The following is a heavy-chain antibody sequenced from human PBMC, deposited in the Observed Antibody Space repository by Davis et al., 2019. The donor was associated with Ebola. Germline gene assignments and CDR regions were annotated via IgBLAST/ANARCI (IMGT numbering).Heavy chain of an antibody. CDR3: AKDTCRVVAAICAFDI. CDR1: GFTFSSYG. V-gene: IGHV3-30*18. J-gene: IGHJ3*02. Sequence: GGSLRLFCAASGFTFSSYGMHWVRQAPGKGLEWVAVISYDGSNKYYADSVKGRFTISRDNSKNTLYLQMNSLRAEDTAVYYCAKDTCRVVAAICAFDIWGQGTMVTVSS. CDR2: ISYDGSNK. D-gene: IGHD2-15*01.